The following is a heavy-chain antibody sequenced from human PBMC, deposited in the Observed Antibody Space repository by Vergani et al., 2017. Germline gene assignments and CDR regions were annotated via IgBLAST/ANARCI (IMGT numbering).Heavy chain of an antibody. D-gene: IGHD3-22*01. Sequence: EVQLVESGGGLVKPGGSLRLSCAASGFTFSSYSMNWVRQAPGKGLEWVSSISSSSSYIYYADSVKGGFTISRDNAKNSLYLQMNSLRAEDTAVYYCARAVGYYYDSSGSYWGQGTLVTVSS. CDR1: GFTFSSYS. V-gene: IGHV3-21*01. CDR2: ISSSSSYI. J-gene: IGHJ4*02. CDR3: ARAVGYYYDSSGSY.